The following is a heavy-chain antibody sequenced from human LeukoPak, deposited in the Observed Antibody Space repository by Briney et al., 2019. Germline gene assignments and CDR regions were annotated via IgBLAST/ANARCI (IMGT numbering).Heavy chain of an antibody. D-gene: IGHD3-22*01. CDR3: ARDTIKYYYDSSGYYGPGDY. CDR1: GFTFSSYA. Sequence: GGSLRLSCAASGFTFSSYAMSWVRQAPGKGLEWVSAISGSGGSTYYADSVKGRFTISRDNSKNTLYLQMNSLRAEDTAVYYCARDTIKYYYDSSGYYGPGDYWGQGTLVTVSS. CDR2: ISGSGGST. V-gene: IGHV3-23*01. J-gene: IGHJ4*02.